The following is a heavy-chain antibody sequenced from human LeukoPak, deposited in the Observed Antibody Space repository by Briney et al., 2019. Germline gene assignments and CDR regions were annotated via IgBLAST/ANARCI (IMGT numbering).Heavy chain of an antibody. Sequence: GGSLRLSCAASVFTFSAYWMNWVRQAPGNGLESVANIKHDGSEKYHVDSVKGRFTISRDNVKKSLYLQMNSLRAEDTAVYYCARGSYAWYGCKEIGDYWGQGTLVTVSS. V-gene: IGHV3-7*01. D-gene: IGHD4-23*01. J-gene: IGHJ4*02. CDR1: VFTFSAYW. CDR2: IKHDGSEK. CDR3: ARGSYAWYGCKEIGDY.